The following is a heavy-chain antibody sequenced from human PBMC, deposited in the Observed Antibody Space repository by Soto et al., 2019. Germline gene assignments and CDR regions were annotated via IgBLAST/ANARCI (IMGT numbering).Heavy chain of an antibody. J-gene: IGHJ5*02. CDR3: ARVSATGTRWFDP. V-gene: IGHV4-31*03. CDR2: IHYTGRT. D-gene: IGHD6-13*01. Sequence: SETLSLTCSVSGGSINSGAYYWSWIRHYPGKGREWIGYIHYTGRTYYNPSLESRATISVDTSKKHFSLKLSSVTAADTAVYYCARVSATGTRWFDPWGKGTLVTVSS. CDR1: GGSINSGAYY.